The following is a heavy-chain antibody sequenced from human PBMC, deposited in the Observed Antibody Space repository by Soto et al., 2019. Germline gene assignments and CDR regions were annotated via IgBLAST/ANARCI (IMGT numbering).Heavy chain of an antibody. CDR1: GYTFTSYA. CDR2: INAGNGNT. J-gene: IGHJ4*02. D-gene: IGHD5-18*01. V-gene: IGHV1-3*01. Sequence: QVQLVQSGAEVKKPGASVKDSCKASGYTFTSYAMHWVRQAPGQRLEWMGWINAGNGNTKYSQKFQGRVTITRDTSASTAYMELSSMRSEDTAVYYCARTLYSYGPGLDYWGQGTLVTVSS. CDR3: ARTLYSYGPGLDY.